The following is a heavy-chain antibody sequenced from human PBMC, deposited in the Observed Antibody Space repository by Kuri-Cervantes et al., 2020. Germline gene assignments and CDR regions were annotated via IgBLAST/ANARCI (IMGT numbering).Heavy chain of an antibody. J-gene: IGHJ4*02. Sequence: SETLSLTCAVYGGSFSFYYWSWIRQPPGKGLEWIEEINHSGITKYNPSLRSRVTISVDTSKKQFSLKLTSVTAADTAVYYCARISGRYDYWGQGTLVTVSS. CDR3: ARISGRYDY. V-gene: IGHV4-34*01. CDR1: GGSFSFYY. CDR2: INHSGIT. D-gene: IGHD5-12*01.